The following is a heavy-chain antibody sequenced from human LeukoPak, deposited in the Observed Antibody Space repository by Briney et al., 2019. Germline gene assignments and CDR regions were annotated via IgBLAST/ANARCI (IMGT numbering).Heavy chain of an antibody. CDR3: ARVKGTRITMVRGPFDY. V-gene: IGHV4-34*01. J-gene: IGHJ4*02. CDR1: GGSFSGYY. CDR2: INHSGST. Sequence: SETLSLTCAVYGGSFSGYYWSWIRQPPGKGLEWIGEINHSGSTNYNPSLKSRVTISVDTSKNQFSLKLSSVTAADTAVCYCARVKGTRITMVRGPFDYWGQGTLVTVSS. D-gene: IGHD3-10*01.